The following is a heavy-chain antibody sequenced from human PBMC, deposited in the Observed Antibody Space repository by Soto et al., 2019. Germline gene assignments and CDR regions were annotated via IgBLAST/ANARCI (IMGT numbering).Heavy chain of an antibody. D-gene: IGHD1-20*01. Sequence: QVQLQESGPGLVKPSQTLSLTCTVSGGSISSGDYYWSWIRQPPEKGLEWIGYIYYSGSTYYNPSLKSRVTISVDTSKNQFSLKLSSVTAADTAVYYCARDRDNWNEAGILWGQGTLVTVSS. V-gene: IGHV4-30-4*01. J-gene: IGHJ4*02. CDR2: IYYSGST. CDR1: GGSISSGDYY. CDR3: ARDRDNWNEAGIL.